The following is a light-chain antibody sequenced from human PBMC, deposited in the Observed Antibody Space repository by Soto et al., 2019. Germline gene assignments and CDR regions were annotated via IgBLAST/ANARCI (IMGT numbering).Light chain of an antibody. J-gene: IGLJ1*01. CDR1: SSDVGGYNY. Sequence: QSALTQPASVSGSPGQSITISCTGTSSDVGGYNYVSWYQQHLGKAPKLMIYEVNNRPSGVSNRFSGSKSGSTASLTISGLQAEDEADYYCSSYTSSSTLGVFGTGTKVTVL. V-gene: IGLV2-14*01. CDR3: SSYTSSSTLGV. CDR2: EVN.